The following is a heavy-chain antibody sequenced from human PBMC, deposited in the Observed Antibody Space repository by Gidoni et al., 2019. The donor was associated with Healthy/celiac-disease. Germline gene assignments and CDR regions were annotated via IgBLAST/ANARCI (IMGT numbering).Heavy chain of an antibody. V-gene: IGHV3-30*18. D-gene: IGHD3-10*01. Sequence: QGQLLESGGGVVQPGRSLRLSCAASGLTFSSYGMHWVRQAPGKGQEWVAVISYDGSNKYYADSVKGRFTISRDNSKNTLYLQMNSLRAEDTAVYYCAKLLLMTNDAFDIWGQGTMVTVSS. CDR2: ISYDGSNK. J-gene: IGHJ3*02. CDR3: AKLLLMTNDAFDI. CDR1: GLTFSSYG.